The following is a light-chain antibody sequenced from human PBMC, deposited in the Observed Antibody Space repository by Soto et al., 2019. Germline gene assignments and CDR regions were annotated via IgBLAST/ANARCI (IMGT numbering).Light chain of an antibody. V-gene: IGKV1D-13*01. CDR2: DAS. Sequence: AIQLTQSPSSLSASVGDRVTITCRASQGISSALAWYQQKPGKAPKLLIYDASSLESGVPSRFSGSGSGTDFTLTISSLQPEDFATYYCQQFNNYPFTFGPGRNVDIK. CDR3: QQFNNYPFT. J-gene: IGKJ3*01. CDR1: QGISSA.